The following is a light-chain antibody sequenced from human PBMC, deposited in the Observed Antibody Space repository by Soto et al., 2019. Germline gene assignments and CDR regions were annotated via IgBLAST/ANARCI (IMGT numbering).Light chain of an antibody. J-gene: IGLJ1*01. Sequence: QSLLTQPASVSGSPGQSIAISCTGTSSDVGGYNYVSWYQQYPGKAPKLVIYDVSNRPSGVSNRFSGSKSVNTASLTISGLQAEDEADYYCSSWTSSSTYVFGTGTKLTVL. CDR2: DVS. V-gene: IGLV2-14*01. CDR3: SSWTSSSTYV. CDR1: SSDVGGYNY.